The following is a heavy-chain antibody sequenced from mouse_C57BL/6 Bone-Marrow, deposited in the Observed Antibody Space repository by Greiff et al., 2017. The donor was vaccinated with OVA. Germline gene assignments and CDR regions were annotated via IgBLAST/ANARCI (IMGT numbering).Heavy chain of an antibody. CDR3: ALYNVPYYFDY. J-gene: IGHJ2*01. CDR1: GFNIKAYY. Sequence: VQLQQSGAELVRPGASVKLSCTASGFNIKAYYMNWVKQRPEQGLEWIGKIDPEDGDTEYAPKFQGKATMTADTASNTAYLQLSSLTSEDSAVYFCALYNVPYYFDYWGQGTTLTVSS. V-gene: IGHV14-1*01. D-gene: IGHD2-3*01. CDR2: IDPEDGDT.